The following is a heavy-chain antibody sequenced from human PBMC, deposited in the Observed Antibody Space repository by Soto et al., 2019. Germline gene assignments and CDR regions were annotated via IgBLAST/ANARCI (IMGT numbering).Heavy chain of an antibody. CDR3: ARDWSSGRCYHTYPCGMDV. CDR1: GGTFSSYA. D-gene: IGHD2-15*01. J-gene: IGHJ6*02. V-gene: IGHV1-69*13. CDR2: IIPIFGTA. Sequence: SVKVSCKASGGTFSSYAISWVRQAPGQGLEWMGGIIPIFGTANYAQKFQGRVTITADESTSTAYMELSSLRSEDTAVYYCARDWSSGRCYHTYPCGMDVWGQGTTVTVSS.